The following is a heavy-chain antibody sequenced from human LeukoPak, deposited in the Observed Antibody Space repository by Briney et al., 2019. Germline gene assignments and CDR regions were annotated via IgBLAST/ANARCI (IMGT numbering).Heavy chain of an antibody. D-gene: IGHD2-2*01. J-gene: IGHJ3*02. V-gene: IGHV3-23*01. Sequence: GGSLRLSCAASGFTFSSYAMSWVRQAPGKGLEWVSAISGSGGSTYYADSVKGRFTISRDNSKNTLYLQMNSLRAEDTAVYYCANILVLPRDAFDIWGQGTMVTVSS. CDR3: ANILVLPRDAFDI. CDR1: GFTFSSYA. CDR2: ISGSGGST.